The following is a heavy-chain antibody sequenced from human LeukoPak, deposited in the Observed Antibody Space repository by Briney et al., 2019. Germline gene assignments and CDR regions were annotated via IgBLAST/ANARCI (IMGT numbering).Heavy chain of an antibody. Sequence: SETLSLTCSVYGGSFNGYYWSWIRQPPGKGLEWIGEINHSGTTDYNPSLKSRVTMSLDTSKNQFSLRLNSVTAADTAVYYCARVPLRFLEPFDYWGQGTLVTVSS. V-gene: IGHV4-34*01. CDR2: INHSGTT. CDR1: GGSFNGYY. D-gene: IGHD3-3*01. CDR3: ARVPLRFLEPFDY. J-gene: IGHJ4*02.